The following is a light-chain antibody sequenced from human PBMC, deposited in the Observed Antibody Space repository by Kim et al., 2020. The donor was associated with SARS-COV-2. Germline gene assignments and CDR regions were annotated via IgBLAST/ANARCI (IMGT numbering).Light chain of an antibody. Sequence: DIVMTQSPDSLAVSLGERATINCKSSQSVLYSSKNKYYLAWYQQKPGQPPRLLIYWASTRESGVPDRFSGSGSGTDFTLTISSLQAEDVAVYYCQQYYTTPYTFGQGTKLEI. CDR3: QQYYTTPYT. CDR2: WAS. V-gene: IGKV4-1*01. J-gene: IGKJ2*01. CDR1: QSVLYSSKNKYY.